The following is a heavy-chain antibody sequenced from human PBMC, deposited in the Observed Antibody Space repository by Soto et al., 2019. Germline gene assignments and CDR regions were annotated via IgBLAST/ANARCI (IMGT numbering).Heavy chain of an antibody. CDR1: GFTFSSYA. V-gene: IGHV3-23*01. CDR2: ISGSGGST. J-gene: IGHJ6*02. D-gene: IGHD6-6*01. CDR3: AKDLGIAARPSYYYYGMDV. Sequence: EVQLLESGGGLVQPGGSLRLSCAASGFTFSSYAMSWVRQAPGKGLEWVSAISGSGGSTYYADSVKGRFTISRDNSKNTLYLQMNSLRAEDTAVYYCAKDLGIAARPSYYYYGMDVWGQGTTVTVSS.